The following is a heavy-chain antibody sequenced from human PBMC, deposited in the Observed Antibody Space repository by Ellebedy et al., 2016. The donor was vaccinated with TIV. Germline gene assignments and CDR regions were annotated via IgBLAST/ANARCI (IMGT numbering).Heavy chain of an antibody. Sequence: AASVKVSCKASGYTFTGYCLHWVRQAPGHGLEWMGWINPNTGDTNYAQKFQGRVTMTRDTSISTAYMELSRLRSDDTAVYYCARVQLRLEPSLGPRGPMDVWGQGTTVTVSS. CDR2: INPNTGDT. V-gene: IGHV1-2*02. CDR3: ARVQLRLEPSLGPRGPMDV. D-gene: IGHD5-18*01. CDR1: GYTFTGYC. J-gene: IGHJ6*02.